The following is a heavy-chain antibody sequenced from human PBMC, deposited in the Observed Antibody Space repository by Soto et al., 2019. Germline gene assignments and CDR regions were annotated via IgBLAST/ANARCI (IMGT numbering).Heavy chain of an antibody. D-gene: IGHD6-25*01. V-gene: IGHV1-69*01. CDR2: IMPVFHTT. Sequence: QVQLVQSGAEVKKPGSSVKVSCQASGGTFNNFAFTWVRQAPGQGLEWLGGIMPVFHTTNIAQTFQDRITVTADDFTTTVYMEMTSLRYGDTAVYYCATATISPVSATLYHYGMDVWGQGTTVTVSS. CDR3: ATATISPVSATLYHYGMDV. CDR1: GGTFNNFA. J-gene: IGHJ6*02.